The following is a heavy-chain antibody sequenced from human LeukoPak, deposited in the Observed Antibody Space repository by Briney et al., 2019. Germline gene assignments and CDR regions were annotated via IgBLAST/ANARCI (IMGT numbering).Heavy chain of an antibody. D-gene: IGHD3-3*01. CDR3: ARVMSGYYVVLDI. J-gene: IGHJ3*02. Sequence: PGGSLRLSCAASGFTFSSYAMSWVRQAPGQGLVWVSRIRTDGLETSYADSVKGRFTVSRDNAKNTLYLQMNSLRAEDTAVYYCARVMSGYYVVLDIWGQGTMVTVSS. V-gene: IGHV3-74*01. CDR2: IRTDGLET. CDR1: GFTFSSYA.